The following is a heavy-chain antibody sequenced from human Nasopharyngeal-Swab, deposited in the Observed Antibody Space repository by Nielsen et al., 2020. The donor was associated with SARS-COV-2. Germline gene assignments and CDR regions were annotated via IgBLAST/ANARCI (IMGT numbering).Heavy chain of an antibody. CDR3: ARDRGWYDS. D-gene: IGHD3-16*02. CDR2: INYSGST. Sequence: SETLSLTCAVYGGSFSNYKWRWIRQSPGKGLEWIGEINYSGSTNYNPSLKSRVTISIDTFRNQFSLKLSSVTAADTAVYYCARDRGWYDSWGHGTLVTVSS. V-gene: IGHV4-34*01. CDR1: GGSFSNYK. J-gene: IGHJ5*01.